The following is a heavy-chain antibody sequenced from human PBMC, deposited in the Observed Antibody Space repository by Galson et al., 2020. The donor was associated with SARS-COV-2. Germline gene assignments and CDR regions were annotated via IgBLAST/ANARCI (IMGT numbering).Heavy chain of an antibody. CDR2: IHYSGNT. CDR1: GGTISDNDYS. V-gene: IGHV4-39*01. CDR3: ARLNIQAGGLIDY. J-gene: IGHJ4*02. D-gene: IGHD6-13*01. Sequence: SETLSLTCTVSGGTISDNDYSWGCIRQPPGKGLEWIGSIHYSGNTFYNPSHKSRITISVDTSKSQFSLKMSSVTAADTAVYYCARLNIQAGGLIDYWGQGTLVTVSS.